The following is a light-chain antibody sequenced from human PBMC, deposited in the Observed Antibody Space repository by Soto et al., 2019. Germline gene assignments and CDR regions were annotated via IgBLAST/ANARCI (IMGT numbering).Light chain of an antibody. CDR1: VSVSSY. CDR3: QQRSNWPPTWT. Sequence: EIVLTQSPATLSLPPGERASLSSRASVSVSSYLAWYQQRPGQAPRLLIYDASNRATGIPARFSGSGSGTDFTLTISSLEPEDFAVYYCQQRSNWPPTWTFGQGTKVDIK. V-gene: IGKV3-11*01. CDR2: DAS. J-gene: IGKJ1*01.